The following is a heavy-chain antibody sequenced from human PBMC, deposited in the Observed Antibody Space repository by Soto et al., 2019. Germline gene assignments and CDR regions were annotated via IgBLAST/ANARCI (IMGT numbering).Heavy chain of an antibody. V-gene: IGHV4-30-2*01. CDR3: ARGINYYDSSGDSWFDP. J-gene: IGHJ5*02. D-gene: IGHD3-22*01. Sequence: QLQLQESGSGLVKPSQTLSLTCTVSGGSINSGDYSWTWIRQPPGKGLEWIGYIYHTGTTYYNMSLKSRVTLSVDRSKNQFSLKLSSVTAADTAVYYCARGINYYDSSGDSWFDPCGPATLVTVSS. CDR2: IYHTGTT. CDR1: GGSINSGDYS.